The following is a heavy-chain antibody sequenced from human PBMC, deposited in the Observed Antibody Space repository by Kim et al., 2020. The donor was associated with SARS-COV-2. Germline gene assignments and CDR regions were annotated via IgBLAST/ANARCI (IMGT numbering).Heavy chain of an antibody. CDR1: GFTLSDYA. CDR3: ARSYLTEWGHGPLDI. J-gene: IGHJ3*02. CDR2: IGSSSNYI. V-gene: IGHV3-21*06. D-gene: IGHD3-9*01. Sequence: GGSLRLSCAASGFTLSDYAMNWVRQAPGKGPEWVSSIGSSSNYIYYGDSLKGRFTISRDNAKNSVYLQMNSLRAEDTAIYYCARSYLTEWGHGPLDIWGQGTMLTVSS.